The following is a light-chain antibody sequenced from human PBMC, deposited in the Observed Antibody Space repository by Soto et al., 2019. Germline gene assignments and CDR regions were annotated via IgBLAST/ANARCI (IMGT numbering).Light chain of an antibody. J-gene: IGKJ1*01. V-gene: IGKV3-20*01. Sequence: EIVLTQSPGTLSLSPGERPTLSCRASQSVSNNYLAWYQQKPGQAPRLLIYGASNRATGIPDRFSGSGSGTDFTLTISRLEPEDFAVYYCQQYGSSGTVGQGTQVEIK. CDR3: QQYGSSGT. CDR1: QSVSNNY. CDR2: GAS.